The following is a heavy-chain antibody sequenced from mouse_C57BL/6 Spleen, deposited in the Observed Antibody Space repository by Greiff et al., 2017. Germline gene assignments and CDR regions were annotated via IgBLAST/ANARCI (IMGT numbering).Heavy chain of an antibody. V-gene: IGHV1-59*01. J-gene: IGHJ3*01. D-gene: IGHD2-3*01. Sequence: VQLQQPGAELVRPGTSVKLSCKASGYTFTSYWMHWVKQRPGQGLEWIGVIDPSDSYTNYNQKFKGKATLTVDTSSRTAYMQLSSLTSEDSAVYYCARDGGWFAYWGQGTLVTVSA. CDR3: ARDGGWFAY. CDR1: GYTFTSYW. CDR2: IDPSDSYT.